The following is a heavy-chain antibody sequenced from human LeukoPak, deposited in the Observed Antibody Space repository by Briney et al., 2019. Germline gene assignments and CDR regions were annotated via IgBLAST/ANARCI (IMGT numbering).Heavy chain of an antibody. CDR3: ARVRYSSSSPYYYYYYMDV. CDR2: INHSGST. J-gene: IGHJ6*03. CDR1: GGSFSGYY. V-gene: IGHV4-34*01. D-gene: IGHD6-6*01. Sequence: PSETLSLTCAVYGGSFSGYYWSWIRQPPGKGLEWIGEINHSGSTNYNPSLKSRVTISVDTSKNQFSLRLSSVTAADTAVYYCARVRYSSSSPYYYYYYMDVWGKGTTVTVSS.